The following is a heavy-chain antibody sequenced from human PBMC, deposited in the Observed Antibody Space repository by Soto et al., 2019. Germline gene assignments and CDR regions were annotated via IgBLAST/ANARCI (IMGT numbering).Heavy chain of an antibody. V-gene: IGHV3-23*01. CDR2: ISGSGGST. CDR1: GFTFSSYA. CDR3: AKDRYDYVLFDY. Sequence: GGALRLSCAASGFTFSSYAMHWVRQAPGKGLEWVSAISGSGGSTYYADSVKGRFTISRDNSKNTLYLQMNSLRAEDTAVYYCAKDRYDYVLFDYWGQGTLVTVSS. D-gene: IGHD3-16*01. J-gene: IGHJ4*02.